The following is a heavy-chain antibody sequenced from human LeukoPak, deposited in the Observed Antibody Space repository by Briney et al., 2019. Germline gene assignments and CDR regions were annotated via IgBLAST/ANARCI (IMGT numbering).Heavy chain of an antibody. CDR1: GGTFSSYA. J-gene: IGHJ4*02. CDR3: ARGRSYDSSGYSLDY. CDR2: INPILGIA. D-gene: IGHD3-22*01. V-gene: IGHV1-69*04. Sequence: SVKVSCKAPGGTFSSYAISWVRQAPGQGLEWMGRINPILGIANYAQKFQGRVTITADKSTSTAYMELSSLRSVDTAVYYCARGRSYDSSGYSLDYWGQGTLVTVSS.